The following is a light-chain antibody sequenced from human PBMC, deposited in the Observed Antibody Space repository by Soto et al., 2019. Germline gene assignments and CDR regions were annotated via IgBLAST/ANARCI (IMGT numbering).Light chain of an antibody. V-gene: IGLV1-40*01. J-gene: IGLJ2*01. Sequence: QSVLTQPPSVSGAPGQRVTISCTGSSSNIGAGYDVHWYQQLPGTAPKLLIYGNSNRPSGVPDRFSGSKSGTSASLAITGLQAEDEAVYHCQSYASSLSGHVVFGGGTKLTVL. CDR1: SSNIGAGYD. CDR3: QSYASSLSGHVV. CDR2: GNS.